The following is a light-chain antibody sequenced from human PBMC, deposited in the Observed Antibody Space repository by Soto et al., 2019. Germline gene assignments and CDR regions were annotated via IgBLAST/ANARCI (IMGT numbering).Light chain of an antibody. Sequence: EMVLTHSRDTLSFSPVERATLSCRASQSVSSNYLAWYQQKPGQAPRLLIYGASGRATGIPDRFSGSGSGTDFTLTISRLEPEDFAVYYCQQYGSSPYTFGQGTKVDNK. CDR2: GAS. CDR3: QQYGSSPYT. CDR1: QSVSSNY. J-gene: IGKJ2*01. V-gene: IGKV3-20*01.